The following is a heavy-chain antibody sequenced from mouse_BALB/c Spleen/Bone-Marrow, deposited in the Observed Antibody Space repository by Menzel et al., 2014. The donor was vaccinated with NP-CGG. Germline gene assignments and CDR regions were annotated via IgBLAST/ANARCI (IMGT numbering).Heavy chain of an antibody. V-gene: IGHV2-3*01. D-gene: IGHD1-2*01. J-gene: IGHJ4*01. CDR3: ANYSGYGAMDY. CDR1: GISLTNYA. CDR2: IWGDGSI. Sequence: QVQLKQSGPGLVAPSQSLSIICTVSGISLTNYAVTWVRQPPGKGLEWLGVIWGDGSIVYHSALISRLTISKDNSKSQVFLKLNSPQTDDTATYYCANYSGYGAMDYWGQGTSVTVSS.